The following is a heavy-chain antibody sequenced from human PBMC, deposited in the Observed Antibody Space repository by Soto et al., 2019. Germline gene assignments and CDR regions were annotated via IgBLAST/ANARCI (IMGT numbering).Heavy chain of an antibody. Sequence: PGGSLRLSCAASGFTFSGYSMNWVRQAPGKGLEWVSYISSSSSTIYYADSVKGRFTISRDNAKKSLYLQMNSLRAEDTAVYYCASSSSKYYYYYYMDVWGKGTTVTVS. CDR3: ASSSSKYYYYYYMDV. V-gene: IGHV3-48*01. D-gene: IGHD6-13*01. J-gene: IGHJ6*03. CDR1: GFTFSGYS. CDR2: ISSSSSTI.